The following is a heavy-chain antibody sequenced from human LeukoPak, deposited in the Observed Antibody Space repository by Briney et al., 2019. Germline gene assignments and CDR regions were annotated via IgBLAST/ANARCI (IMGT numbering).Heavy chain of an antibody. CDR1: GGSISSYY. CDR2: IYYSGST. J-gene: IGHJ4*02. V-gene: IGHV4-59*01. CDR3: ARGGRRMVRGVIQTEPFDY. Sequence: PSETLSLTCTVSGGSISSYYWSWIRQPPGKGLEWIGYIYYSGSTNYNPSLKSRVTISVDTSKNQFSLKLSSVTAADTAVYYCARGGRRMVRGVIQTEPFDYWGQGTLVTVSS. D-gene: IGHD3-10*01.